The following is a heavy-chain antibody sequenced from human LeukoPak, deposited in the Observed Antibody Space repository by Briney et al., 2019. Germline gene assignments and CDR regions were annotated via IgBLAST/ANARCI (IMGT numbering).Heavy chain of an antibody. CDR2: ISGSGGST. Sequence: PGGSLRLSCAASGFAFSSCAMNWVRQAPGKGLEWVSGISGSGGSTYYADSVKGRFTISRDNSKNTLYLQMNSLRAEDTAVYYCAKVTHSSIAAPYGMDVWGQGTTVTVSS. CDR3: AKVTHSSIAAPYGMDV. J-gene: IGHJ6*02. D-gene: IGHD6-6*01. V-gene: IGHV3-23*01. CDR1: GFAFSSCA.